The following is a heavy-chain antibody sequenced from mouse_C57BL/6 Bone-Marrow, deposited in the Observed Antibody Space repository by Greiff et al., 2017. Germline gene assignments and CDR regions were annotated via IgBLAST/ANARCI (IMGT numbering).Heavy chain of an antibody. CDR3: TIREGAMDY. CDR2: IDPEDGDT. V-gene: IGHV14-1*01. J-gene: IGHJ4*01. CDR1: GFNIKDYY. Sequence: VQLKQSGAELVRPGASVKLSCTASGFNIKDYYMHWVKQRPEQGLGWIGRIDPEDGDTEYAPKFQGKATMTADTSSNTAYLQLSSLTSEDTAVYYCTIREGAMDYWGQGTSVTVSS.